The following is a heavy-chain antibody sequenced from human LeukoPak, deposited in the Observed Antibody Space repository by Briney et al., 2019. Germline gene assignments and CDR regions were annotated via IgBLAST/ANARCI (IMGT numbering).Heavy chain of an antibody. CDR2: INPNSGGT. V-gene: IGHV1-2*02. Sequence: ASVKVSCKASGYTSTGYYMHWVRQAPGQGLEWMGWINPNSGGTNYAQKFQGRVTMTRDTSISTAYMELSRLRSDDTAVYYCAREKSGYSYGSDYWGQGTLVTVSS. J-gene: IGHJ4*02. D-gene: IGHD5-18*01. CDR3: AREKSGYSYGSDY. CDR1: GYTSTGYY.